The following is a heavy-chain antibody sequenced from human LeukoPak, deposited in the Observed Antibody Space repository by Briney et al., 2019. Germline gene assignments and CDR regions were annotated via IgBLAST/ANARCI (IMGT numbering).Heavy chain of an antibody. Sequence: ASVKVSCKASGYTFTSYGISWVRQAPGQGLEWMGWINPNSGATNYTQKFQGRVTMTRDTSISTAYMELSRLRSDDTAVYYCARSYYYDSYFDYWGQGTLVTVSS. D-gene: IGHD3-22*01. CDR1: GYTFTSYG. CDR3: ARSYYYDSYFDY. J-gene: IGHJ4*02. V-gene: IGHV1-2*02. CDR2: INPNSGAT.